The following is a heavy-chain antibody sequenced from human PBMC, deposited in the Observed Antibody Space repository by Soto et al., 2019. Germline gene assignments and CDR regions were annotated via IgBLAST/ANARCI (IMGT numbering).Heavy chain of an antibody. CDR2: IFSNDEK. J-gene: IGHJ4*02. CDR1: GFSLSNARMG. V-gene: IGHV2-26*01. CDR3: ARILREKTIFVVVMMVGLDY. D-gene: IGHD3-3*01. Sequence: QVTLKESGPVLVKPTETLTLTCTVSGFSLSNARMGVSWIRQPPGKALDWLAHIFSNDEKSYSTSLKSRLTISKDTSNSQVVLTMTNMDPVDTATYYCARILREKTIFVVVMMVGLDYWGQGTLVTVSS.